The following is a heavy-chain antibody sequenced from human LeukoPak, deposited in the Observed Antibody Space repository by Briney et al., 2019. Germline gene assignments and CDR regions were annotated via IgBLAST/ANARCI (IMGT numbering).Heavy chain of an antibody. Sequence: SSVKVSCKASGYTFTSYGISWGRQAPGQGLEWMGWISAYNVNTNYAQKLQGRVTMTTDTSTSTAYMELRSLRSDDTAVYYCAREGPMTTVTTNSPGGAFDIWGQGTMVTVSS. V-gene: IGHV1-18*01. D-gene: IGHD4-17*01. CDR2: ISAYNVNT. J-gene: IGHJ3*02. CDR1: GYTFTSYG. CDR3: AREGPMTTVTTNSPGGAFDI.